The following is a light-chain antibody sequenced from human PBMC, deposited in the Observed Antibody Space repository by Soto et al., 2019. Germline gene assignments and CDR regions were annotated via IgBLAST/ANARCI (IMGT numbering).Light chain of an antibody. Sequence: EILMTQSPATLSVSPGERATLSCRASQSVDSNLAWYQQKPGQAPRLLIYGASTRATGISARFSGSGSGTEFTLTISSLQSEDFGVYYCQQYNNWPPGDTFGQGTKVDIK. CDR1: QSVDSN. CDR2: GAS. J-gene: IGKJ2*01. V-gene: IGKV3-15*01. CDR3: QQYNNWPPGDT.